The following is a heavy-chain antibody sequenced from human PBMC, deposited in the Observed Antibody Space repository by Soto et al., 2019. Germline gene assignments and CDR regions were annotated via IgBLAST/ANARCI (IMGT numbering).Heavy chain of an antibody. CDR1: GYTFTGYY. Sequence: ASVKVSCKASGYTFTGYYMHWVRQAPGQGLEWMGWINPNSGGTNYAQKFQGRVTMTRDTSISTAYMELSRLRSDDTAVYYCAREASPQHYYYYGMDVWGQGTTVTVSS. V-gene: IGHV1-2*02. J-gene: IGHJ6*02. CDR3: AREASPQHYYYYGMDV. CDR2: INPNSGGT.